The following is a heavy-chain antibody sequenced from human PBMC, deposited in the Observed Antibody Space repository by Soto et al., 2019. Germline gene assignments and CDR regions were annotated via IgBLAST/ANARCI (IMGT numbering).Heavy chain of an antibody. Sequence: EVQLVESGGGLVKPGGSLRLSCAASGFTFSSYSMNWVRQAPGKGLEWVSSISSSSSYIYYADSVKGRFTISRDNAKNSLYLQMNSLRAEDTAVYYCARDRLTGNYYYGMDVWGQGTTVTFSS. CDR2: ISSSSSYI. J-gene: IGHJ6*02. V-gene: IGHV3-21*01. CDR3: ARDRLTGNYYYGMDV. CDR1: GFTFSSYS. D-gene: IGHD7-27*01.